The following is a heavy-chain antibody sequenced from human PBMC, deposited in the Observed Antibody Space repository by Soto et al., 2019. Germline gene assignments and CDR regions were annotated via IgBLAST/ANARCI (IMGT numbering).Heavy chain of an antibody. CDR1: GGTFSSYA. J-gene: IGHJ6*02. CDR2: IIPIFGTA. V-gene: IGHV1-69*13. D-gene: IGHD5-18*01. Sequence: GASVKVSCKASGGTFSSYAISWVRQAPGQGLEWIGGIIPIFGTANYAQKFQGRVTITADESTSTAYMELSSLRSEDTAVYYCARRDTAMVTPGYYYGMDVWGQGTTVTVSS. CDR3: ARRDTAMVTPGYYYGMDV.